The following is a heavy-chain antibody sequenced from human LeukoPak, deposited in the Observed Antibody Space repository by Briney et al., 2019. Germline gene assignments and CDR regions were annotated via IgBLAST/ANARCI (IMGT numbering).Heavy chain of an antibody. CDR2: ISGSGGST. Sequence: GGSLRLSCAASGFTFSSYAMGWVRQAPGKGLEWASAISGSGGSTYYADSVKGRFTISRDNSKNTLYLQMNSLRAEDTAVYYCAKGGVNYGSGMTLGYWGQGTLVTVSS. CDR1: GFTFSSYA. D-gene: IGHD3-10*01. V-gene: IGHV3-23*01. J-gene: IGHJ4*02. CDR3: AKGGVNYGSGMTLGY.